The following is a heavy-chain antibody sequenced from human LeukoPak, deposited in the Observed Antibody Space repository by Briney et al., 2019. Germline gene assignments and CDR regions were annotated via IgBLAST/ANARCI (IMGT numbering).Heavy chain of an antibody. Sequence: ASVKVSCEASGYTFTGYYMHWVRQAPGQGLEWMGRINPNSGGTNYAQKFQGRVAMTRDTSISTAYMELSRLRSGDTAVYYCARDRDLKRYYESSGCTFDYWGQGTLVTVSS. D-gene: IGHD3-22*01. CDR3: ARDRDLKRYYESSGCTFDY. CDR2: INPNSGGT. J-gene: IGHJ4*02. V-gene: IGHV1-2*06. CDR1: GYTFTGYY.